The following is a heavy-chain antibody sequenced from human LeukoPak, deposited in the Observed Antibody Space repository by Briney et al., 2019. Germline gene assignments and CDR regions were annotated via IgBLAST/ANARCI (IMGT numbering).Heavy chain of an antibody. CDR1: GFTFSGSA. CDR3: TGNYYGSGSYADFDY. D-gene: IGHD3-10*01. V-gene: IGHV3-73*01. J-gene: IGHJ4*02. Sequence: GGSLRLSCAASGFTFSGSALHWVRQASGKGLEWVGRIRSTANGYATAYAASVKGRFTISRDDSKNTAYLQMDSLKTEDTAVYYCTGNYYGSGSYADFDYWGQETLVTVSS. CDR2: IRSTANGYAT.